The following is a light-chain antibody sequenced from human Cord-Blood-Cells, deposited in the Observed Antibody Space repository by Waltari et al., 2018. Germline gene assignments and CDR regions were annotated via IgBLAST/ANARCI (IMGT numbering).Light chain of an antibody. CDR1: ALPKQY. Sequence: SYELTQPPSVAVSPGQTASITCPGDALPKQYAYWYKQKPGQAPVLVIYKDRERPPGIPERFSGSSSGTTVTLTISGVRAEDEADYYDQSADSSGTWVFGGGTQLTVL. CDR2: KDR. CDR3: QSADSSGTWV. V-gene: IGLV3-25*03. J-gene: IGLJ3*02.